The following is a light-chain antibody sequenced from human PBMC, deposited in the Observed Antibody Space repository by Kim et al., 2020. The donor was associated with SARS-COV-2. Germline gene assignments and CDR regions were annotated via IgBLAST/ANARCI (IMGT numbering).Light chain of an antibody. J-gene: IGKJ1*01. Sequence: SPGERATLSCRASRSVSSNYLAWYQKKPGQAPRLLIYVASSRATGIPDRFSGSGSGTDFTLTISRLEPEDFAVYYCHHYAGPPRTFGQGTKLEIK. CDR3: HHYAGPPRT. CDR1: RSVSSNY. V-gene: IGKV3-20*01. CDR2: VAS.